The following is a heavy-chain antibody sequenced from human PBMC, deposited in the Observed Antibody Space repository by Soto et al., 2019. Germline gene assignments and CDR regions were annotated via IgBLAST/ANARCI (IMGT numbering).Heavy chain of an antibody. J-gene: IGHJ6*02. Sequence: ASVKFSCKASGGTFSSYAISWVRQAPGQGLEWMGGIIPIFGTANYAQKFQGRVTITADESTSTAYMELSSLRSEDTAVYYCARRDAMVRGAMDYYYYGMDVWGQGTTVTVSS. CDR3: ARRDAMVRGAMDYYYYGMDV. CDR1: GGTFSSYA. V-gene: IGHV1-69*13. CDR2: IIPIFGTA. D-gene: IGHD3-10*01.